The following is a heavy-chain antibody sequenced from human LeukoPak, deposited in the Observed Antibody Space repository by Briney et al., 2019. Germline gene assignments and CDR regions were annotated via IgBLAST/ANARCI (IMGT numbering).Heavy chain of an antibody. V-gene: IGHV4-4*07. Sequence: SQTLSLTCTVSGGSISSYYWSWIRQPAGKALEWIGRISNTGSTNYSSSLKSRVTMSVDMSKNQFSLKLSSVTAADTAVYYCARGFGSSFDYWGQGTLVTVSS. J-gene: IGHJ4*02. CDR2: ISNTGST. D-gene: IGHD3-10*01. CDR3: ARGFGSSFDY. CDR1: GGSISSYY.